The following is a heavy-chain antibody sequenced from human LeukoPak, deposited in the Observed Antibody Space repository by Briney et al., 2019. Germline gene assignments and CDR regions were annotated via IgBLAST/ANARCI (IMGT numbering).Heavy chain of an antibody. CDR2: IKEDGSET. J-gene: IGHJ4*02. Sequence: TGGSLRLSCAASGFTFSSYWMHWVRQVPGKGLECLANIKEDGSETYYADSVKGRFTISRDNPKNLLFLQINSLRVEDMAVYYCARETPRRGETRDGYRWGQGTVVTVSS. D-gene: IGHD5-24*01. V-gene: IGHV3-7*01. CDR1: GFTFSSYW. CDR3: ARETPRRGETRDGYR.